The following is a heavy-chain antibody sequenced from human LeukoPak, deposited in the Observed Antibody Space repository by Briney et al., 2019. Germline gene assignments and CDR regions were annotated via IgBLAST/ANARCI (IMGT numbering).Heavy chain of an antibody. CDR2: IYYSGST. Sequence: SETLSLTCTVSGGSISSGGYYWSWIRQHPGKGLEWIGYIYYSGSTYYNPPLKSRVTISVDTSKNQFSLKLSSVTAADTAVYYCARDKVLNGFDIWGQGTMVTVSS. D-gene: IGHD2-8*02. V-gene: IGHV4-31*03. CDR3: ARDKVLNGFDI. CDR1: GGSISSGGYY. J-gene: IGHJ3*02.